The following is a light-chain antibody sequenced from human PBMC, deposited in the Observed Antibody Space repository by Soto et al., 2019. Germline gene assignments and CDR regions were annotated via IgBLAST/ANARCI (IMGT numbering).Light chain of an antibody. V-gene: IGKV3D-15*01. CDR3: QQHSRWPIT. J-gene: IGKJ5*01. CDR1: QRVGSNF. CDR2: GIS. Sequence: LTQSPATLSVSPWEGATLSCRASQRVGSNFLAWYQQKPGQPPRLLIYGISTRAAGIPDRFSGSGSGTEFTLTISSLQPEDFAVYYCQQHSRWPITFGQGTRLEIK.